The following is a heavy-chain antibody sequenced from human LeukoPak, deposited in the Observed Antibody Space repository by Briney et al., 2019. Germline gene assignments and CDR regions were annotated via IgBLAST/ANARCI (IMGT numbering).Heavy chain of an antibody. CDR2: IYPGDSDT. J-gene: IGHJ3*02. CDR3: AVYYDSSGYYNAFDI. V-gene: IGHV5-51*01. Sequence: GESLKISCKGSGYSFTSYWIGWVRQMPGKGLERMGIIYPGDSDTRYSPSFQGQVTISADKSISTAYLQWSSLKASDTAMYYCAVYYDSSGYYNAFDIWGQGTMVTVSS. CDR1: GYSFTSYW. D-gene: IGHD3-22*01.